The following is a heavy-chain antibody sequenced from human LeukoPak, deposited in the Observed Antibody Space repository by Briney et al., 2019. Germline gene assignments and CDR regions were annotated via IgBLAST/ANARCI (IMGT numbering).Heavy chain of an antibody. J-gene: IGHJ4*02. CDR3: ARDRWGLPPDY. V-gene: IGHV4-59*01. D-gene: IGHD4-23*01. CDR2: IHYSGST. CDR1: AGSISTYY. Sequence: SETLSLTRTVSAGSISTYYWTWIRQSPGKGLEWIGYIHYSGSTNYNPSLKSRVTISVDTSKNQFSLKLSSVAAADTAVYYCARDRWGLPPDYWGQGTLVTVSS.